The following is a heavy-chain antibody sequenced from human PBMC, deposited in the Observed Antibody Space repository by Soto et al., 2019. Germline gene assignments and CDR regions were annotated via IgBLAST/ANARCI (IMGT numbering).Heavy chain of an antibody. CDR2: IYYSGST. CDR3: ARDGGYGGYYYYYGMDV. J-gene: IGHJ6*02. CDR1: GGSISSYY. D-gene: IGHD5-12*01. Sequence: SETLSLTCTVTGGSISSYYWSWIRQPLGKGLEWIGYIYYSGSTNYNPSLKSRVTISVDTSKNQFSLKLSSVTAADTAVYYCARDGGYGGYYYYYGMDVWGQGTTVTVS. V-gene: IGHV4-59*01.